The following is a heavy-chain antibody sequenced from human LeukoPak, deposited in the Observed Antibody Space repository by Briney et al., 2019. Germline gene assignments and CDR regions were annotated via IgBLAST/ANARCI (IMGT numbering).Heavy chain of an antibody. CDR1: GFTFSSYA. V-gene: IGHV3-23*01. CDR3: AKRRGLELLYYYYMDV. Sequence: GGSLRLSCAASGFTFSSYAMTWVRQAPGKGLEWVSAVSGSGGSTYYADSVKGRFTISRDNSKNTLFLQMNSLRAEDTAVYYCAKRRGLELLYYYYMDVWGKGTTVTVSS. D-gene: IGHD1-7*01. J-gene: IGHJ6*03. CDR2: VSGSGGST.